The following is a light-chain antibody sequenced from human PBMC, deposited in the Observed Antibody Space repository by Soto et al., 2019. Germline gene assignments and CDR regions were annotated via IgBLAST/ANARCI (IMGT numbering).Light chain of an antibody. J-gene: IGKJ4*01. Sequence: EIVMTQSPATLCVSPGEXAXXSXGXSQSVSIKLAWYQQKPGQAPRLLIYGSSTRATGVPSRFSGSGSGTEFALTISSLQSEDFAVYYCQQYNNWLALTFGGGTKVDIK. CDR3: QQYNNWLALT. CDR2: GSS. CDR1: QSVSIK. V-gene: IGKV3-15*01.